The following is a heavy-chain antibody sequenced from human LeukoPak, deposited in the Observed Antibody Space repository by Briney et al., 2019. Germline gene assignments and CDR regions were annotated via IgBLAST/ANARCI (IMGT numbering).Heavy chain of an antibody. CDR3: ARELVVVAAGFDC. Sequence: GRSLRLSCAASGFTFSSYAMHWVRQAPGEGLEWVAVISYDGSNKYYADSVKGRFTISRDNSKNTLYLQMNSLRAEDTAVYYCARELVVVAAGFDCWGQGTLVTVSS. V-gene: IGHV3-30-3*01. CDR1: GFTFSSYA. J-gene: IGHJ4*02. CDR2: ISYDGSNK. D-gene: IGHD2-15*01.